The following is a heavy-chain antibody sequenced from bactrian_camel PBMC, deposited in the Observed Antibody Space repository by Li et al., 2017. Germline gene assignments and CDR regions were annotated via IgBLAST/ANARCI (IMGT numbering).Heavy chain of an antibody. CDR2: IHSGSDRT. CDR3: VSDAPEGWAFGY. CDR1: GFTFGSDW. Sequence: HVQLVESGGGLVQPGGSLRLSCAASGFTFGSDWMFWVRQAPGKGLEWVSTIHSGSDRTHYADSVKGRFTIPRDNAKSTMYLQMNSLKAEDTAVYYCVSDAPEGWAFGYFGQGTQVTVS. D-gene: IGHD5*01. V-gene: IGHV3S1*01. J-gene: IGHJ6*01.